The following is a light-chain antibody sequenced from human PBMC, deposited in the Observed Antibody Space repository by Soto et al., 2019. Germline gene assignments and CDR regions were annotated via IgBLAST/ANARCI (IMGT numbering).Light chain of an antibody. CDR1: QRVSSN. Sequence: EIVMTQSPATLSVSPGERTTISCRASQRVSSNLAWYQQKPGQAPRLLISGASTRATGIPARFSGSGSGTEFTFTISSRQSEDFAFYYCQQYNNWPPLYTFGQGTKLEIK. J-gene: IGKJ2*01. CDR2: GAS. V-gene: IGKV3-15*01. CDR3: QQYNNWPPLYT.